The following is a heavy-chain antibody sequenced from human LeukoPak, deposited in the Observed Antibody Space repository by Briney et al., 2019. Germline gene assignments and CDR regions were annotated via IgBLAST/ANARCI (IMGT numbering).Heavy chain of an antibody. CDR3: AREASAYGMDV. Sequence: GGSLRLSCAASGFSFSSYWMSWVRQAPGKGLEWVANIKQDGSEIYYVDSVKGRFTISRDNAKNSLYLQMNSLRAEDTAVYYCAREASAYGMDVWGQGTTVTVSS. D-gene: IGHD2-21*01. J-gene: IGHJ6*02. CDR1: GFSFSSYW. V-gene: IGHV3-7*01. CDR2: IKQDGSEI.